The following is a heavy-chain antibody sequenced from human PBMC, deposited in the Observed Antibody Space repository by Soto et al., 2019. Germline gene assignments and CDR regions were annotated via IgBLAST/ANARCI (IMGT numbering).Heavy chain of an antibody. CDR1: ECDLTSDG. J-gene: IGHJ4*01. D-gene: IGHD6-13*01. CDR3: ARIYSSSWYTGLYFDY. V-gene: IGHV5-51*07. CDR2: IYPGDSDT. Sequence: GDALKVSGKGWECDLTSDGIGWVHQKHGKGLEWMGIIYPGDSDTRYSPSFQGQVTISADKSISTAYLQWSSLKASDTAMYYCARIYSSSWYTGLYFDYWGQGTLVTVSS.